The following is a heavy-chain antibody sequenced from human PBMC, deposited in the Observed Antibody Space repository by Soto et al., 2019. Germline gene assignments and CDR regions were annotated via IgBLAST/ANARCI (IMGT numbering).Heavy chain of an antibody. D-gene: IGHD4-17*01. CDR1: GGSISIAGYS. V-gene: IGHV4-30-2*01. Sequence: QLQLQESGSGLVKPSQTLSLTCAVSGGSISIAGYSWSWIRQPPGKGLEWIGYFYHSGSTFYNPSHKSRVTISVDRSKNQFSLKLSSVTAADTAVYYCARDYGGNSGSNAFDIWGQGTMVTVSS. CDR2: FYHSGST. CDR3: ARDYGGNSGSNAFDI. J-gene: IGHJ3*02.